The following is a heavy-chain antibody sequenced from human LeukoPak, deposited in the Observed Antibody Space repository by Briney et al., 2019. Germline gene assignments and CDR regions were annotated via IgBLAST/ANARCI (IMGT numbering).Heavy chain of an antibody. J-gene: IGHJ3*02. CDR1: GFTFSSYA. V-gene: IGHV3-23*01. D-gene: IGHD1-1*01. CDR3: ANRLTGKENAFET. Sequence: GGSLRLSCAASGFTFSSYAMSWVRQAPGKGLEWVSTISGGGGGNPYYADFVKGRFTISRDKSKNTLYLQMNSLRAEDTAVYYCANRLTGKENAFETWGQGTMVTVSS. CDR2: ISGGGGGNP.